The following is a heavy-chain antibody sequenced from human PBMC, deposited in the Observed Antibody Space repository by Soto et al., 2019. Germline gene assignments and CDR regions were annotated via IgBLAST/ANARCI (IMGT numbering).Heavy chain of an antibody. Sequence: QVQLVESGGGVVQPGRSLRLSCAASGFTFSSDGMHWVRQAPGKGLEWVAVISYDGSNKYYADSVKGRFTISRDNSKNTLYLQMNSLRAEDTAVYYCAKDFRGITMIVVVIESWGQGTLVTVSS. D-gene: IGHD3-22*01. J-gene: IGHJ4*02. CDR3: AKDFRGITMIVVVIES. CDR2: ISYDGSNK. CDR1: GFTFSSDG. V-gene: IGHV3-30*18.